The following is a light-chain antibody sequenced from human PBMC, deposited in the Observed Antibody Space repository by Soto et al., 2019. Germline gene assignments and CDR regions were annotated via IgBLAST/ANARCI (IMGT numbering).Light chain of an antibody. CDR1: QSVSSNF. V-gene: IGKV3-20*01. CDR3: QQYGSSPRT. CDR2: DAS. J-gene: IGKJ1*01. Sequence: EIVLTQSPGTLSLSPGQRATLSCRASQSVSSNFLAWYQQKPGQAPRLLIFDASNRATGIPDRFSGSGSGTDFTLTISRLEPEDCAVYYCQQYGSSPRTFGQGTQVEIK.